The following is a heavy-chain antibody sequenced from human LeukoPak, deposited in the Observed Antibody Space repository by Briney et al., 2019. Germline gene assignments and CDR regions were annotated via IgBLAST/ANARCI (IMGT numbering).Heavy chain of an antibody. D-gene: IGHD2-15*01. V-gene: IGHV1-69*04. CDR2: IIPILGIA. Sequence: ASVKVSCKASGGTFSSYAISWVRQAPGQGLEWMGRIIPILGIANYAQKFQGRVTIAADKSTSTAYMELSSLRSEDTAVYYCARELVVVVAAGVDYWGQGTLVTVSS. J-gene: IGHJ4*02. CDR1: GGTFSSYA. CDR3: ARELVVVVAAGVDY.